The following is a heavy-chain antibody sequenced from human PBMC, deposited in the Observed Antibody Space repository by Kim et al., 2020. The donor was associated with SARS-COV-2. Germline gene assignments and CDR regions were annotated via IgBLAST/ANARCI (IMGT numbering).Heavy chain of an antibody. CDR3: ARDNLYYYGSGSFDY. D-gene: IGHD3-10*01. J-gene: IGHJ4*02. V-gene: IGHV3-30*07. Sequence: DSVKGRFTIARDNSKNTLYLQMNSLRAEDTAVYYCARDNLYYYGSGSFDYWGQGTLVTVSS.